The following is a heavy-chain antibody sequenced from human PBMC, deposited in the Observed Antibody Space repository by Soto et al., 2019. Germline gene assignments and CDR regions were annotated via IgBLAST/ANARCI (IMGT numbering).Heavy chain of an antibody. CDR3: ARVERGTATTVVDAFDI. CDR1: GGFVSSGSYY. CDR2: MSHSGGT. D-gene: IGHD1-1*01. J-gene: IGHJ3*02. Sequence: QVQLQQWGAGLLKPSETLSLTCAVYGGFVSSGSYYWSWIRQPPGKGLEWIGDMSHSGGTHFNPCLKSRVTISVDTSKYQFSLKMGSVTAADTALYYCARVERGTATTVVDAFDIWGPGTMVTVSS. V-gene: IGHV4-34*01.